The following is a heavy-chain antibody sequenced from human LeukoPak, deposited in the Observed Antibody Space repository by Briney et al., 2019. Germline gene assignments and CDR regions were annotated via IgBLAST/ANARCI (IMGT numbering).Heavy chain of an antibody. J-gene: IGHJ1*01. CDR1: GFTFSSYW. Sequence: PGGSLRLSCAASGFTFSSYWMSWVRQAPGKGLEWVANIKQDGSEKYYVDSVKGRFTISRDNAKNSLYLQMNSLRAEDTAVYYCARPSRIGYSNGLVLQHWGQGTLVTVSS. CDR2: IKQDGSEK. V-gene: IGHV3-7*01. D-gene: IGHD4-11*01. CDR3: ARPSRIGYSNGLVLQH.